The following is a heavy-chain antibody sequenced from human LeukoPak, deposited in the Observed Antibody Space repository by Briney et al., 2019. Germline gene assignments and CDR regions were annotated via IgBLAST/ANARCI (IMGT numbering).Heavy chain of an antibody. D-gene: IGHD3-10*01. CDR2: INPSGGST. J-gene: IGHJ4*02. CDR1: GYTFTSYY. Sequence: ASVKVSCKASGYTFTSYYMHWVRQAPGQGLEWMGIINPSGGSTSYAQKFQGRVTMTRDTSTSTVYMELSSLRSEDTAVYHCARVSGSGSYYNKYYFDYWGQGTLVTVSS. V-gene: IGHV1-46*01. CDR3: ARVSGSGSYYNKYYFDY.